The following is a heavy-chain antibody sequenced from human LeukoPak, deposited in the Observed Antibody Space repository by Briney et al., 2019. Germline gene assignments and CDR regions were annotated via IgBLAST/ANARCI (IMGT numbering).Heavy chain of an antibody. CDR1: GGSISSYF. J-gene: IGHJ3*02. V-gene: IGHV4-4*07. CDR3: ARDWYYYDSSGYRGAFDI. CDR2: IYTSGST. D-gene: IGHD3-22*01. Sequence: SETLSLTCTVSGGSISSYFWSWIRQPAGEGLEWIGRIYTSGSTNYNPSLESRVTMSVDTPKNQFSLKLSSVTAADTAVYYCARDWYYYDSSGYRGAFDIWGQGTMVTVSS.